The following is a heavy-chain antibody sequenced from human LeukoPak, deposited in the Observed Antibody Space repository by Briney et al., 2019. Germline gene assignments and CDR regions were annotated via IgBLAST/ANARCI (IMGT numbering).Heavy chain of an antibody. CDR2: ISYDGSNK. J-gene: IGHJ4*02. CDR1: GFTFSSYG. V-gene: IGHV3-30*19. CDR3: AREEAITVDYFDY. D-gene: IGHD3-16*01. Sequence: GGSLRLSCAASGFTFSSYGMHWVRQAPGKGLEWVAVISYDGSNKYYADSVKGRFTISRDNSKNTLYLQMNSLRAEDTAVYYCAREEAITVDYFDYWGQGTLVTVSS.